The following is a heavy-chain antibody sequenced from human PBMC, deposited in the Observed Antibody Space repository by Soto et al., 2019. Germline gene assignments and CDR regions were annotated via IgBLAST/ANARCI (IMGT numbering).Heavy chain of an antibody. CDR2: IIPIFGTA. D-gene: IGHD4-17*01. V-gene: IGHV1-69*13. J-gene: IGHJ6*02. CDR3: ARDEVTRYYYYGMDV. Sequence: WASVKVSCKASGGTFSSYAISWVRQAPGQGLEWMGGIIPIFGTANYAQKFQGRVTITADESTSTAYMELSSLRSEDTAVYYCARDEVTRYYYYGMDVWGQGTTVTVSS. CDR1: GGTFSSYA.